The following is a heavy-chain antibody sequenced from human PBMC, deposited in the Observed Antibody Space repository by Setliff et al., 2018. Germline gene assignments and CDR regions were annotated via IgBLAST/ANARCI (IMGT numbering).Heavy chain of an antibody. CDR1: GFTVSAND. CDR3: ARDGGTGMVKTYYYGLDV. D-gene: IGHD5-18*01. CDR2: LYDDGSK. Sequence: GGSLRLSCAASGFTVSANDMSWVRQAPGKGLEWISLLYDDGSKFYADSVKGRFTISRDSSKNMLYLQMDSLRPEDTGVYYCARDGGTGMVKTYYYGLDVWGQGTTVTVSS. V-gene: IGHV3-53*01. J-gene: IGHJ6*02.